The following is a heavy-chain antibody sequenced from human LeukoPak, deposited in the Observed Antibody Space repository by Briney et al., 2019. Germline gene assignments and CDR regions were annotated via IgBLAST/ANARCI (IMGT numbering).Heavy chain of an antibody. CDR3: ARDGGSAVSYYFDY. CDR2: ITSGGTTI. CDR1: GFTFSDYY. J-gene: IGHJ4*02. D-gene: IGHD2-15*01. Sequence: GGSLRLSCAASGFTFSDYYMSWVRQAPGKGREWLSHITSGGTTIYYADSVKGRFTISRDNAKKSLYLEMNSLRVEDTAVYYCARDGGSAVSYYFDYWGQGALVTVTS. V-gene: IGHV3-11*01.